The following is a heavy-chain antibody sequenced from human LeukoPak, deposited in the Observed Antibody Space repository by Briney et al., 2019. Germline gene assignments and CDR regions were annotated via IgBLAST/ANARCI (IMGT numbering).Heavy chain of an antibody. V-gene: IGHV1-2*02. J-gene: IGHJ4*02. D-gene: IGHD3-9*01. Sequence: GASVKVSCKASGYTFTGYYIHWVRQAPGQGLEWMGWINPNSGGTNYAQKFQGRVTMTRDTSISTAYMELSRLRSDDTAVYYCAREGFGTYYDILTGYFPPGYWGQGTLVTVSS. CDR1: GYTFTGYY. CDR3: AREGFGTYYDILTGYFPPGY. CDR2: INPNSGGT.